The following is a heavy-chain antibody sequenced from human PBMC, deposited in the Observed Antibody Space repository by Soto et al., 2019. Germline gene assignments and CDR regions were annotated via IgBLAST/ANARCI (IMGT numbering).Heavy chain of an antibody. J-gene: IGHJ4*02. CDR2: ISGSGGST. CDR1: GFTFISYA. V-gene: IGHV3-23*01. CDR3: AKNLLGIAACFDY. D-gene: IGHD6-6*01. Sequence: WGSLRLSCAASGFTFISYAIIFFRHSPGKGLEWVSAISGSGGSTYYADSVKGRFTISRDNSKNTLYLQMNSLRAEDTAVYYCAKNLLGIAACFDYWGQGTLVTVSS.